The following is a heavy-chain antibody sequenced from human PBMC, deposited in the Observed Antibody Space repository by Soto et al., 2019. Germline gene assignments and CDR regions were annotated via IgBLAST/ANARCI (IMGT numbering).Heavy chain of an antibody. D-gene: IGHD2-15*01. J-gene: IGHJ6*02. CDR2: MVASGLT. CDR1: GYSVTSSDYY. CDR3: APLSVSLSGPYGIHV. Sequence: PETLSLTCSVSGYSVTSSDYYWAWIRQPPGKGLEWIGSMVASGLTYYTPSFKSRVTLSVDTSENQVSVRLNSVTAADTAVYYCAPLSVSLSGPYGIHVWGQGTTVTVSS. V-gene: IGHV4-39*01.